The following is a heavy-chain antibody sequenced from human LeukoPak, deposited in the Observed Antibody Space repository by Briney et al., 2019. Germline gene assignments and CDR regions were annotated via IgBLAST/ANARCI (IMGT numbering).Heavy chain of an antibody. CDR2: IYPGDSDT. Sequence: GESLKISCQGSGYSFTSYWIGWVRQMPGKGLEWMGIIYPGDSDTRYSPSFQGQVTISADKSISTAYLQWSSLKASDTAMYYCARTGAAGSYYYYYGMDVWGQGTTVTVSS. CDR3: ARTGAAGSYYYYYGMDV. V-gene: IGHV5-51*01. J-gene: IGHJ6*02. D-gene: IGHD6-13*01. CDR1: GYSFTSYW.